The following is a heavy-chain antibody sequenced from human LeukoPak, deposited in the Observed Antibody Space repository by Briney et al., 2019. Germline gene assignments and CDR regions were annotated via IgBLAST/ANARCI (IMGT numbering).Heavy chain of an antibody. CDR2: IYYSGST. Sequence: AAETLSLTCTLSGGPISSYYWGWIRQPPGKGLEWIGYIYYSGSTNYNPSLKSRLTISIDTSKKQFSLQLSSVTAADTAVYYCARHRHYDSSGPDYWGQGTLVTVSS. CDR3: ARHRHYDSSGPDY. CDR1: GGPISSYY. V-gene: IGHV4-59*08. J-gene: IGHJ4*02. D-gene: IGHD3-22*01.